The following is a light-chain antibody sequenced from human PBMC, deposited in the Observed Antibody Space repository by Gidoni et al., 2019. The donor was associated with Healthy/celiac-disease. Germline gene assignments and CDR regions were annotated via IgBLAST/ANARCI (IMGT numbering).Light chain of an antibody. CDR1: KDISNY. CDR3: QQYDNLPPLT. Sequence: DIQMTQSPSSLSASVGDRVTITVQASKDISNYLNLYQQKPGKAPKLLIYDASNLETGVPSRFSGSGSGTDFTFTISSLQPEDIATYYCQQYDNLPPLTFGGGTKVEIK. V-gene: IGKV1-33*01. CDR2: DAS. J-gene: IGKJ4*01.